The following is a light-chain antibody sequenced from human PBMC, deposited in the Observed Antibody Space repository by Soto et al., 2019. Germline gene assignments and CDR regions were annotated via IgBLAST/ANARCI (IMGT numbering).Light chain of an antibody. J-gene: IGLJ1*01. CDR3: CSYAGSPYV. CDR2: DVS. V-gene: IGLV2-11*01. Sequence: SAPTQPRSVSGSPGQSVTISCTGTSSDVGEYDYVSWYQQHPGKAPKLMIFDVSERPSGVPDRFSGSKTGNTASLTISGLQAEDEADYYCCSYAGSPYVFGTGTKVTVL. CDR1: SSDVGEYDY.